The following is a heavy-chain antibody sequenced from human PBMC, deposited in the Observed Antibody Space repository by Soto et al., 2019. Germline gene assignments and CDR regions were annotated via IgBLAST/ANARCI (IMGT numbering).Heavy chain of an antibody. CDR2: IYHSGST. Sequence: SETLSLTCAVSGGSISSGGYSWSWIRQPPGKGLEWIGYIYHSGSTYYNPSLKSRVTISVDRSKDQFSLKLSSVTAADTAVYYCARSPYYGSGKDWFDPWGQGTLVTVSS. CDR1: GGSISSGGYS. CDR3: ARSPYYGSGKDWFDP. J-gene: IGHJ5*02. D-gene: IGHD3-10*01. V-gene: IGHV4-30-2*01.